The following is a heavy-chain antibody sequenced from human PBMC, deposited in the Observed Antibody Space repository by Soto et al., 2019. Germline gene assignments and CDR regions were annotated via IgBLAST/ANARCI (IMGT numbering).Heavy chain of an antibody. D-gene: IGHD3-3*01. V-gene: IGHV3-23*01. J-gene: IGHJ4*02. CDR2: ISGSGGST. CDR3: AKDSITIFGVVTYYFDY. Sequence: EVQLLESGGGLVQPGGSLRLSCAASGFTFSSYAMSWVRQAPGKGLEWVSAISGSGGSTYYADSVKGRFTISRDNSKNTLYLQMNSLSAEDTAVYYCAKDSITIFGVVTYYFDYWGQGTLVTVSS. CDR1: GFTFSSYA.